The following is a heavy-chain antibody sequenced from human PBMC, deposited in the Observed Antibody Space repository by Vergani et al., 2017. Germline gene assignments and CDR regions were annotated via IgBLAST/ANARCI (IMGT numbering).Heavy chain of an antibody. CDR3: GKTRGTVVGTWWFDP. J-gene: IGHJ5*02. Sequence: QVQLVESGGGVVQPGGSMRLSCSASGLTLSSYGVHWVRQAPGRGLESVTFTRPHEDGAFYSASVRGRFTVSIGNSKNTLYLEMNRLNVDDTAMYDCGKTRGTVVGTWWFDPGGKGTPVTFSS. CDR2: TRPHEDGA. CDR1: GLTLSSYG. D-gene: IGHD1-7*01. V-gene: IGHV3-30*02.